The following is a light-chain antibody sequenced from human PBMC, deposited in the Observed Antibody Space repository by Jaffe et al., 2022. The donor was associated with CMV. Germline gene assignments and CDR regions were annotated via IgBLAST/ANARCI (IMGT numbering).Light chain of an antibody. J-gene: IGLJ3*02. CDR1: SSDVGAYNY. CDR3: NSHGGVSNWGV. CDR2: DVN. V-gene: IGLV2-8*01. Sequence: QSALTQPPSASGSPGQSVTISCTGTSSDVGAYNYVSWYQQHPGKAPKLIIYDVNKRPSGVPDRFSGSKSGNTASLTVSGLQAEDEADYYCNSHGGVSNWGVFGGGTKLTVL.